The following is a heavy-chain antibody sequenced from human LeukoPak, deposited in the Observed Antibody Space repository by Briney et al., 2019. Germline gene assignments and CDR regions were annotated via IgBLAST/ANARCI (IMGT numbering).Heavy chain of an antibody. CDR2: IVVGSGNT. D-gene: IGHD2-2*01. V-gene: IGHV1-58*02. CDR1: GFTFTSSA. CDR3: AAGSRYCSSTSCSTGAFDI. Sequence: ASVKVSCKASGFTFTSSAMQWARQARGQRLEWIGWIVVGSGNTNYAQKFQERVTITRDMSTSTAYMELSSLRSEDTAVYYCAAGSRYCSSTSCSTGAFDIWGQGTMVTVS. J-gene: IGHJ3*02.